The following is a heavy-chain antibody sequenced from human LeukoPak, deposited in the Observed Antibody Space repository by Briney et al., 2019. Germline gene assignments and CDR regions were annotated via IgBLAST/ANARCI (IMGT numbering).Heavy chain of an antibody. V-gene: IGHV4-34*01. CDR3: ARWDDSSGYYYFDY. CDR1: GGSFSGYY. J-gene: IGHJ4*02. D-gene: IGHD3-22*01. CDR2: INHSGST. Sequence: SETLSLTCAVYGGSFSGYYWSWIRQPPGKGLEWIGEINHSGSTNYNPSLKSRVTISVGTSKNQFSLKLSSVTAADTAVYYCARWDDSSGYYYFDYWGQGTLVTVSS.